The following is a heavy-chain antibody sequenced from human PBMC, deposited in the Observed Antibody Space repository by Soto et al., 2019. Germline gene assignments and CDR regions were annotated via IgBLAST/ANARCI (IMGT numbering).Heavy chain of an antibody. CDR3: ARQVLGTGYSSGWSPERSYYYGMDV. V-gene: IGHV1-69*13. CDR1: GGTFSSYA. D-gene: IGHD6-19*01. J-gene: IGHJ6*02. Sequence: GASVKVSCKASGGTFSSYAISWVRQAPGQGLEWMGGIIPIFGTANYAQKLQGRVTITADESTSTAYMELSSLRSEDTAVYYCARQVLGTGYSSGWSPERSYYYGMDVWGQGTTVTVSS. CDR2: IIPIFGTA.